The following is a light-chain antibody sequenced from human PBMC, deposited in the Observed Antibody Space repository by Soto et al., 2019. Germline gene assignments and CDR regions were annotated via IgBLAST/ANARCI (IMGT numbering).Light chain of an antibody. J-gene: IGKJ4*01. CDR1: QSVSSY. Sequence: EMVLTQSPATLSLSPGDRATLSCRASQSVSSYLAWYQQKPGQAPGLLIYGASSRATGIPDRFSGGGSGTDFTLTISRLEPEDFAVYYCQQFSSYPLTFGGGTKVDI. CDR2: GAS. V-gene: IGKV3-20*01. CDR3: QQFSSYPLT.